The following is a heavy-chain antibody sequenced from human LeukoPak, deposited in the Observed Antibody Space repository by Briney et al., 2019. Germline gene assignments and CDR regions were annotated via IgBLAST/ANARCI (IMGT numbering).Heavy chain of an antibody. CDR2: IIPIFGIA. CDR1: GGTFSSYA. Sequence: SVKVSCKASGGTFSSYAISWVRQAPGQGLEWMGGIIPIFGIANYAQKFQGRVTITADKSTSTAYMELSSLRSEDTAVYYCARDWEIVPAAIHESDYYYYGMDVWGQGTTVTVSS. CDR3: ARDWEIVPAAIHESDYYYYGMDV. D-gene: IGHD2-2*02. J-gene: IGHJ6*02. V-gene: IGHV1-69*17.